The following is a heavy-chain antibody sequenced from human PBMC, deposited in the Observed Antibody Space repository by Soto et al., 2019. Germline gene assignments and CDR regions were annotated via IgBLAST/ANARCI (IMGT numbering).Heavy chain of an antibody. V-gene: IGHV4-4*02. D-gene: IGHD3-10*01. J-gene: IGHJ6*02. Sequence: SETLSLTCAVSGGSISSSNCWSWVRQPPGKGLEWIGEIYHSGSTNYNPSLKSRVTISVDKSKNQFSLKLSSVTAADTAVYYCARELWFGELYYGMDVWGQGTTVTVSS. CDR2: IYHSGST. CDR3: ARELWFGELYYGMDV. CDR1: GGSISSSNC.